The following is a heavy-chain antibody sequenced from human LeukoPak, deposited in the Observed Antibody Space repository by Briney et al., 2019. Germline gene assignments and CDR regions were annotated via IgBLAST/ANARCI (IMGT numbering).Heavy chain of an antibody. CDR1: GLSLTTNTVG. CDR3: AYRLRSDSSGRPWEN. CDR2: IYWHDDK. Sequence: SGPTLVNPTQTLTLTCTFSGLSLTTNTVGVGWVRQPPGKALEWLALIYWHDDKRYSPSLKNRLTITKDTSKNQEVLTMTNMDPVDTATYYCAYRLRSDSSGRPWENWGQGTLVTVSS. D-gene: IGHD3-22*01. V-gene: IGHV2-5*01. J-gene: IGHJ4*02.